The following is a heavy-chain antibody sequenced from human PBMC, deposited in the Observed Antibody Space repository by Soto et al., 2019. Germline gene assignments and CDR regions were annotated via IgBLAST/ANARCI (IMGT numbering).Heavy chain of an antibody. D-gene: IGHD1-26*01. J-gene: IGHJ2*01. Sequence: EVQLVESGGGLVQPGRSLRLSCAASGFTFDNYALHWVRQAPGKGLEWVSGVSRNSGTIDYVDSVKGRFTISRDNAKNSLYLQMNSLREDDTALYYCAKASGSNLGWNFDLWGRGTLVTVSS. CDR1: GFTFDNYA. V-gene: IGHV3-9*01. CDR2: VSRNSGTI. CDR3: AKASGSNLGWNFDL.